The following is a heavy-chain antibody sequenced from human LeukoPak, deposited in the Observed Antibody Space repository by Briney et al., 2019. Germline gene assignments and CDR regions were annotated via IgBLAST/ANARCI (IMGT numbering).Heavy chain of an antibody. CDR1: GYTFTSYG. J-gene: IGHJ3*02. D-gene: IGHD5-12*01. CDR3: ARAGYSGYERAFDI. V-gene: IGHV1-18*01. CDR2: ISAYNGNT. Sequence: ASVKCSCKASGYTFTSYGISWAREAPGQGLEWMGWISAYNGNTNYAQKLQGRVTMTTDTSTSTAYMELRSLRSDDTAVYYCARAGYSGYERAFDIWGQGTMVTVSS.